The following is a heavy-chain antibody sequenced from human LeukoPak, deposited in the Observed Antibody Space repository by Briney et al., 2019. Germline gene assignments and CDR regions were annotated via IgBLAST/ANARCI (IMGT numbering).Heavy chain of an antibody. V-gene: IGHV4-61*02. CDR2: IYTSGST. CDR1: GGSISSGSYY. D-gene: IGHD5-12*01. Sequence: PSETLSLTCTVSGGSISSGSYYWSWIRPPAGKGLEWIGRIYTSGSTNYNPSLKSRVTISVDTSKNQFSLKLSSVTAADTAVYYCARGHGIYYYYMDVWGKGTTVTVSS. CDR3: ARGHGIYYYYMDV. J-gene: IGHJ6*03.